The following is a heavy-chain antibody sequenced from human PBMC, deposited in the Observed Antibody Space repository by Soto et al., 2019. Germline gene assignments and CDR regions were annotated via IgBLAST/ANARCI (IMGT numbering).Heavy chain of an antibody. Sequence: GGSLRLSCAASGFTFSTYAMIWVRQAPGKGLEWVSGISGSGGDTYYADSVMGRFTVSRDNSKNTLYLQMNSLRVEDTAVYYCARDLTYVSSGSSSDWFDPWGQGTLVTVSS. CDR3: ARDLTYVSSGSSSDWFDP. D-gene: IGHD6-6*01. CDR2: ISGSGGDT. J-gene: IGHJ5*02. V-gene: IGHV3-23*01. CDR1: GFTFSTYA.